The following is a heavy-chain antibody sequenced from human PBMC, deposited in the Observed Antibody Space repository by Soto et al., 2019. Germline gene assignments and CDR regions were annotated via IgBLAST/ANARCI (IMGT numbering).Heavy chain of an antibody. CDR1: GFTFSSYG. CDR2: ISYDGSNK. V-gene: IGHV3-30*18. D-gene: IGHD5-18*01. J-gene: IGHJ4*02. CDR3: AKDLTPDTAMVTSPDY. Sequence: GGSLRLSCAASGFTFSSYGMHWVRQAPGKGLEWVAVISYDGSNKYYADSVKGRFTISRDNSKNTLYLQMNSLRAEDTAVYYCAKDLTPDTAMVTSPDYWGQGTLITVSS.